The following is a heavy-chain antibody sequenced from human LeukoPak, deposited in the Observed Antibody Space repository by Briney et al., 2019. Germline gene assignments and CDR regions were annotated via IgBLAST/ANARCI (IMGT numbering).Heavy chain of an antibody. CDR3: AKGPSRLLWFGELPSHYYYYGMDV. V-gene: IGHV3-30*02. J-gene: IGHJ6*02. D-gene: IGHD3-10*01. CDR2: IRYDGSNK. Sequence: GGSLRLSCAASGFTFSSYGMHWVRQAPGKGLEWVAFIRYDGSNKYYADSVKGRFTISRDNSKNTLYLQMNSLRAEDTAVYYCAKGPSRLLWFGELPSHYYYYGMDVWGQGTTVTVSS. CDR1: GFTFSSYG.